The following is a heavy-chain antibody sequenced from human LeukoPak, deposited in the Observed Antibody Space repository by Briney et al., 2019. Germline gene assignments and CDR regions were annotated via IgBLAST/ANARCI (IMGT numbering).Heavy chain of an antibody. CDR1: GFTVRSNY. CDR3: ARIDYADY. D-gene: IGHD4-17*01. J-gene: IGHJ4*02. Sequence: GGSLRLSCAASGFTVRSNYMSWVRQAPGKGLEWVAVIYSGGRTDYADSVKGRFTISRDNAKNSLYLQMNSLRAEDTAVYYCARIDYADYWGQGTLVTVSS. V-gene: IGHV3-53*01. CDR2: IYSGGRT.